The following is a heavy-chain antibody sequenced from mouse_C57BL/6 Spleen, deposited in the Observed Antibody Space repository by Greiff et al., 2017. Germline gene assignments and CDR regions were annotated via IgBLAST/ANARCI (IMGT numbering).Heavy chain of an antibody. CDR3: GGCGGSSYLAY. CDR1: GFNIKDYY. Sequence: EVQLQQSGAELMKPGASVKLSCTASGFNIKDYYMHWVKQRTEQGLEWIGRIDPEDGETKYAPKFQGKATITADTSANTSYLQLSSLTSEDTAVYYCGGCGGSSYLAYWGQGTLVTVSA. CDR2: IDPEDGET. V-gene: IGHV14-2*01. D-gene: IGHD1-1*01. J-gene: IGHJ3*01.